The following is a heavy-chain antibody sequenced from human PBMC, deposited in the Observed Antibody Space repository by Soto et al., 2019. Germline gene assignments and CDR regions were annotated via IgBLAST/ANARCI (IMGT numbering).Heavy chain of an antibody. Sequence: PAGSLRLSCAASGVTFSSYAMSWVRQAPGKGLEGVSAISSSGGSTYYADSVKGRFTISRDNSKNTLYLQMNSLRAEDTAVYYCAKDPYCSGGSCYSDAFDIWGQGTMVTVSS. D-gene: IGHD2-15*01. CDR1: GVTFSSYA. J-gene: IGHJ3*02. CDR3: AKDPYCSGGSCYSDAFDI. CDR2: ISSSGGST. V-gene: IGHV3-23*01.